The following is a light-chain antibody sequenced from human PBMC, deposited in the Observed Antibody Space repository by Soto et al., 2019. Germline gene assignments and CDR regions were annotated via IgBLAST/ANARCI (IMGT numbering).Light chain of an antibody. Sequence: EIVMTQSPGTLSVSPGERVTLSCRASLSVGNNLAWHQQKPGQAPRLLIYGVSNRATGIPARFSGSGSGTDFTLTISSLEPEDFAVYYCHQRGSWPRGTFGQGTKVDIK. CDR1: LSVGNN. J-gene: IGKJ1*01. CDR2: GVS. CDR3: HQRGSWPRGT. V-gene: IGKV3-11*01.